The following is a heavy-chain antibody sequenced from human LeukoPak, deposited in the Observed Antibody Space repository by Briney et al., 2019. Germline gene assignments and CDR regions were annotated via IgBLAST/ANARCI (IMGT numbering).Heavy chain of an antibody. CDR1: GFNFSSFA. D-gene: IGHD4-17*01. J-gene: IGHJ4*02. V-gene: IGHV3-23*01. Sequence: GGSLRLSCAASGFNFSSFAMSWVRQAPGKGVEWVSNISGSGGSTNYADSVKGRFTFSRDNSKNTLYLQMNGLRAEDTAVYYCAKDLPDYGDYIEGYWGQGTLVTVSS. CDR2: ISGSGGST. CDR3: AKDLPDYGDYIEGY.